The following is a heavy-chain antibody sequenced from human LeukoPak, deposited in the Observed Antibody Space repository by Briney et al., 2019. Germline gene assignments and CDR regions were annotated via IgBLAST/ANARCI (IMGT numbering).Heavy chain of an antibody. D-gene: IGHD2-15*01. V-gene: IGHV1-2*02. CDR2: INPNSGGT. CDR1: GYTFTGYY. CDR3: AREVCSGGSCYDDY. J-gene: IGHJ4*02. Sequence: ASVKDSCKASGYTFTGYYMHWVRQAPGQGLEWMGWINPNSGGTNYAQKFQGRVTMTRDTSISTAYMELSRLRSDDTAVYYCAREVCSGGSCYDDYWGQGTLVTVSS.